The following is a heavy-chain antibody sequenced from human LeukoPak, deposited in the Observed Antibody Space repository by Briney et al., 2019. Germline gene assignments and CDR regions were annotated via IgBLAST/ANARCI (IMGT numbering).Heavy chain of an antibody. V-gene: IGHV4-39*01. Sequence: SETLSLTCTVSGGSIRSSGYYWGWIRQPPGKGLEWIGSIYYTGITYYNPSLKSRVTISVDTSKNQFSLKLSSVTAADTAVYYCARLDIAVVPDTSFDFWGQGTLVTVSS. CDR2: IYYTGIT. D-gene: IGHD2-2*03. J-gene: IGHJ4*02. CDR1: GGSIRSSGYY. CDR3: ARLDIAVVPDTSFDF.